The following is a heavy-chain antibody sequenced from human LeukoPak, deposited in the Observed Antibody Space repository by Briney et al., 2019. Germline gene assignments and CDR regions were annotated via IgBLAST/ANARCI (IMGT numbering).Heavy chain of an antibody. V-gene: IGHV3-9*03. CDR2: ISWNSGSI. Sequence: PGGSLRLSCAASGFTFDDYAMHWVRQAPGKGLEWVSGISWNSGSIGYADSVKGRFTISRDNAKNSLYLQMNSLRAEDMALYYCAKGSVLRFLEWFPSAFDIWGQGTMVTVSS. CDR1: GFTFDDYA. J-gene: IGHJ3*02. D-gene: IGHD3-3*01. CDR3: AKGSVLRFLEWFPSAFDI.